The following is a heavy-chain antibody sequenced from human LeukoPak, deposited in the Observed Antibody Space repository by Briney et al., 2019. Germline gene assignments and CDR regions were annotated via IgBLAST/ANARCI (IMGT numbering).Heavy chain of an antibody. CDR2: IYYSGST. Sequence: SETLSLTCTVSGGSISSSSYYWGWIRQPPGKGVEWIGSIYYSGSTYYNPSLKSRVTISVDTSKNQFSLKLSSVTAADTAVYYCASSWGQQLYFQHWGQGTLVTVSS. D-gene: IGHD6-13*01. J-gene: IGHJ1*01. V-gene: IGHV4-39*01. CDR3: ASSWGQQLYFQH. CDR1: GGSISSSSYY.